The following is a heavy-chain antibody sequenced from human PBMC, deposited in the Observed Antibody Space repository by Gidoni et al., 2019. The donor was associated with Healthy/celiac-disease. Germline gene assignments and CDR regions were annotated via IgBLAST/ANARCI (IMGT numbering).Heavy chain of an antibody. CDR1: GGTFRSYA. V-gene: IGHV1-69*01. CDR3: ARDPDYGGNSEYYYGMDV. Sequence: PGSSVKVSCKASGGTFRSYAISWVRQAPGQGLEWMGGIIPIFGTANYAQKFQGRVTITADESTSTAYMELSSLRSEDTAVYYCARDPDYGGNSEYYYGMDVWGQGTTVTVSS. CDR2: IIPIFGTA. J-gene: IGHJ6*02. D-gene: IGHD4-17*01.